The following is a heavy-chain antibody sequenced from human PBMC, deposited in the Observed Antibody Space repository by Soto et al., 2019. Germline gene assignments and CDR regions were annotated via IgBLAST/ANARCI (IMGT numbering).Heavy chain of an antibody. CDR1: GFTFSTYE. Sequence: SLKISCAASGFTFSTYEFNCVRQAPGRGLEWISYISVSGNIIKYADSVKVRFTISRDNAERSLHLYMSSLRVDDTAVYFCVRDTMRASAAASLEYWGKGTQVTVSS. CDR2: ISVSGNII. CDR3: VRDTMRASAAASLEY. D-gene: IGHD6-13*01. J-gene: IGHJ4*02. V-gene: IGHV3-48*03.